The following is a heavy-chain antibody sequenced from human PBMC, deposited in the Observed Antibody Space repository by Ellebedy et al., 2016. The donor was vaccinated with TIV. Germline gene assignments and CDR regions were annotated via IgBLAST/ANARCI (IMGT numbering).Heavy chain of an antibody. V-gene: IGHV1-18*01. CDR2: VSGYNGNR. D-gene: IGHD3-22*01. CDR1: GYIFTSYD. Sequence: ASVKVSCKASGYIFTSYDINWVRQAPGQGLEWMGWVSGYNGNRNYAQKFQGRVTMTTDTSTSTAYMELRSLRSDDTAMYYCARASGLYYYDYTGFLDYWGQGTLVTVSS. CDR3: ARASGLYYYDYTGFLDY. J-gene: IGHJ4*02.